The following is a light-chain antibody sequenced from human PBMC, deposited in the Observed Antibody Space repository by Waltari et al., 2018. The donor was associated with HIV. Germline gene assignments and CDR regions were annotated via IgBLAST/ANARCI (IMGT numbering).Light chain of an antibody. Sequence: EIVMTQSPATLSVSPGERATLSCRASQSVSSNVAWYQQKPGQAPRLLSYGASTRATGIPARFSGSGSGTEFTLTISSLQSEDFAVYYCQQYNTWPPRTFGQGTKLEIK. J-gene: IGKJ2*01. CDR3: QQYNTWPPRT. CDR2: GAS. V-gene: IGKV3-15*01. CDR1: QSVSSN.